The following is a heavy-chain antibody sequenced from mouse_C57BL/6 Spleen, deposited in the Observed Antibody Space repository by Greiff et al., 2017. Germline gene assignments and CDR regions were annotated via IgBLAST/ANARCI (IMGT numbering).Heavy chain of an antibody. V-gene: IGHV1-18*01. D-gene: IGHD5-1*01. CDR2: INPNNGGT. J-gene: IGHJ1*03. CDR3: ARRFFCTVWYFDV. CDR1: GYTFTDYN. Sequence: VQLQQSGPELVKPGASVKIPCKASGYTFTDYNMDWVKQSHGKSLEWIGDINPNNGGTIYNQKFKGKATLTVDKSSSTAYMELRSLTSEDTAVXYCARRFFCTVWYFDVWGTGTTVTVSS.